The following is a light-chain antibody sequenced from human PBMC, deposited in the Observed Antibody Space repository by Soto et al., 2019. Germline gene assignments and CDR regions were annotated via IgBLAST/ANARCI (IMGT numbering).Light chain of an antibody. J-gene: IGKJ1*01. CDR2: GTS. Sequence: EIVLTQSPGTLSVSPGERATLSCRASQTISSNYLAWYQQKPGQAPSLLIYGTSIRATGIPDRFSGSGSGTAFTLTISRLEPEDSAIYYCQQYVSWTFGQGTKVEIK. CDR3: QQYVSWT. V-gene: IGKV3-20*01. CDR1: QTISSNY.